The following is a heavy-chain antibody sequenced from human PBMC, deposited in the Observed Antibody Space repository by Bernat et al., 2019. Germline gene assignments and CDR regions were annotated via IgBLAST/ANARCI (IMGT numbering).Heavy chain of an antibody. V-gene: IGHV1-18*01. CDR3: ARVERPHYDFWSGYSSVYYYYMDV. CDR2: ISAYNGNT. Sequence: QVQLVQSGAEVKKPGASVKVSCKASGYTFTSYGISWARQAPGQGLEWMGWISAYNGNTNYAQKLQGRVTMTTDTSTSTAYMELRSLRSDDTAVYYCARVERPHYDFWSGYSSVYYYYMDVWGKGTTVTVSS. J-gene: IGHJ6*03. D-gene: IGHD3-3*01. CDR1: GYTFTSYG.